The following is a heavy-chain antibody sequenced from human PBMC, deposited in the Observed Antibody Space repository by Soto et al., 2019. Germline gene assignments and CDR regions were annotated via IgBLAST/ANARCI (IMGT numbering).Heavy chain of an antibody. CDR2: ISYDGSDK. CDR3: ARGAMDSSGWYYFDY. D-gene: IGHD6-19*01. Sequence: GGSLRLSCAASGFTFSSYAMHWVRQAPGKGLEWVAVISYDGSDKYYADSVKGRFTISRDNSKNTLYLQMNSLRAEDTAVYYCARGAMDSSGWYYFDYWGQGTLVTVS. CDR1: GFTFSSYA. V-gene: IGHV3-30-3*01. J-gene: IGHJ4*02.